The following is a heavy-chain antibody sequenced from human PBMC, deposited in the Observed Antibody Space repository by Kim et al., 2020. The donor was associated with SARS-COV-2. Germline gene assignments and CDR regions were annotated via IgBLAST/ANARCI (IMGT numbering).Heavy chain of an antibody. V-gene: IGHV3-23*01. CDR3: AKDLGIRGEGPFDP. J-gene: IGHJ5*02. D-gene: IGHD3-16*01. Sequence: ADSVKGRFTISRDNSKNTLYLQMNSLRAEDTAVYYCAKDLGIRGEGPFDPWGQGTLVTVSS.